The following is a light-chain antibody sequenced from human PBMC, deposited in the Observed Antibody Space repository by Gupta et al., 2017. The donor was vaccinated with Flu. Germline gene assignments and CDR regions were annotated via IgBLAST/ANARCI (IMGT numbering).Light chain of an antibody. J-gene: IGLJ1*01. CDR2: EVS. Sequence: TISCTVTSSDIGNYNRVSWYQQSPGTAPKLMIYEVSNRPSGVPDRFSGSKSGNTASLTISGLQAEDEADFYCSSYTTSSTYVFGTGTKVTVL. V-gene: IGLV2-18*02. CDR3: SSYTTSSTYV. CDR1: SSDIGNYNR.